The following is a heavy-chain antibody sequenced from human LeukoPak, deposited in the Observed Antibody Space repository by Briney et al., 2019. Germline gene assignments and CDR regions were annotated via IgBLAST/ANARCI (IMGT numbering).Heavy chain of an antibody. J-gene: IGHJ3*01. CDR1: GFTFSNYG. V-gene: IGHV3-30*02. D-gene: IGHD3-10*02. Sequence: GGSLRLSCGASGFTFSNYGMLWVRQAPGKGLDWVAFIRYDGNNKLYADSVKGRFTISRDNSKNTLYLQMNSLRAEDTAVYYCAKEELRRITMWGYMDVWGLGTMITVSA. CDR2: IRYDGNNK. CDR3: AKEELRRITMWGYMDV.